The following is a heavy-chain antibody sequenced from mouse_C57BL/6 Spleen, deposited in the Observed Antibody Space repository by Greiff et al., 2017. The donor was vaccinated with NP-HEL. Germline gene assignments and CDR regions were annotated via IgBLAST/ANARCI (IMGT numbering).Heavy chain of an antibody. CDR1: GYTFTSYW. D-gene: IGHD4-1*01. Sequence: QVQLQQSGAELAKPGASVKLSCKASGYTFTSYWMHWVKQRPGQGLEWIGYINPSSGYTKYNQKFKDKVTLTADKSSSTAYMQLSSLTYEDSAVYYCASHWDDYAMDYWGQGTSVTVSS. CDR2: INPSSGYT. J-gene: IGHJ4*01. V-gene: IGHV1-7*01. CDR3: ASHWDDYAMDY.